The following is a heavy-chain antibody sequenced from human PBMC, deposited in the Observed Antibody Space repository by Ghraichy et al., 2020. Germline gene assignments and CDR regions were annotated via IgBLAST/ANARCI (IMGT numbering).Heavy chain of an antibody. D-gene: IGHD3-16*01. V-gene: IGHV3-66*02. CDR3: GISKAVGGWLDP. J-gene: IGHJ5*02. CDR2: IYTGGTT. Sequence: LSLTCAASGFTVSGSYMTWVRQAPGKGLEWVSVIYTGGTTYYAESVKGRFTISRGNSKNTLYLQMNSLRPEDTAVYYCGISKAVGGWLDPWGQGTLVTVSS. CDR1: GFTVSGSY.